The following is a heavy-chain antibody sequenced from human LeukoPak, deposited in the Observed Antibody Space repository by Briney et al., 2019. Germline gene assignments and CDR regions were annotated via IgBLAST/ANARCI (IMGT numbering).Heavy chain of an antibody. CDR3: TRWAYNSGYLEY. J-gene: IGHJ4*02. CDR2: IRTKANGGTT. V-gene: IGHV3-49*04. CDR1: GFTICDYG. Sequence: PGGSLRLSCIVSGFTICDYGMAWVRQAPGKGLEWVGFIRTKANGGTTEYAASVKGRFTISRDDSKSIAYLQMNSLKTEDTAVYYCTRWAYNSGYLEYWGQGTLVTVSS. D-gene: IGHD5-18*01.